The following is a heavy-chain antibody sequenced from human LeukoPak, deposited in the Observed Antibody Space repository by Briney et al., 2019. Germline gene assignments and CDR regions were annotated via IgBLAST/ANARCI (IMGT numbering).Heavy chain of an antibody. V-gene: IGHV4-30-2*01. J-gene: IGHJ3*01. CDR3: AREKGPWRARDDAFDF. D-gene: IGHD3-10*01. Sequence: PSQTLSLTCTVSGGSISSGGYYWSWIRQPPGKGLEWIGYIYHSGSTYYNPSLKSRVTISVDTSKNQFSLKLISVTAADTAVYYCAREKGPWRARDDAFDFWGQGTMVTVSS. CDR1: GGSISSGGYY. CDR2: IYHSGST.